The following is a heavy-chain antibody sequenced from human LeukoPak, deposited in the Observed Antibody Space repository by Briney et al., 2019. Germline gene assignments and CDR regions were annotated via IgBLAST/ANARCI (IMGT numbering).Heavy chain of an antibody. D-gene: IGHD3-22*01. J-gene: IGHJ4*02. CDR1: GFTFSSYW. V-gene: IGHV3-74*01. CDR3: ARDNYDSSGYYFSFDY. CDR2: INSDGSTT. Sequence: GGSLRLSCAASGFTFSSYWMHWVRQVPGKGLVWVSRINSDGSTTSYADSVKGRFTISRDNAKNTLYLQMNSLRAEDTAVYYCARDNYDSSGYYFSFDYWGQGTLVTVPS.